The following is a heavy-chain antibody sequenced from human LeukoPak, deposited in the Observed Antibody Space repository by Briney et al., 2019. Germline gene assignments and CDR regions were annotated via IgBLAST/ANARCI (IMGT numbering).Heavy chain of an antibody. V-gene: IGHV7-4-1*02. CDR2: INTNTGNP. J-gene: IGHJ5*02. CDR3: AREVGAVAGLYNWFDP. CDR1: GYTFTSYG. Sequence: ASVKVSCKASGYTFTSYGINWVRQAPGQGLEWMGWINTNTGNPTYAQGFTGRFVFSLDTSVSTAYLQISSLKAEDTAVYYCAREVGAVAGLYNWFDPWGRGTLVTVSS. D-gene: IGHD6-19*01.